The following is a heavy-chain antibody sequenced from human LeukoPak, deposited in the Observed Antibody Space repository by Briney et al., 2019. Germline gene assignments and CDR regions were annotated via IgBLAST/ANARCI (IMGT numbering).Heavy chain of an antibody. Sequence: GGSLRLSCAASGFTFSSYGMHWVRQAPGKGLEWVAVIWYDGSNKYYADSVKGRFTISRDNSKNTLYLQMNSLRAEDTAVYYCAREQWGYSSSSDEAYFDYWGQGTLVTVSS. J-gene: IGHJ4*02. CDR3: AREQWGYSSSSDEAYFDY. CDR1: GFTFSSYG. V-gene: IGHV3-33*01. D-gene: IGHD6-6*01. CDR2: IWYDGSNK.